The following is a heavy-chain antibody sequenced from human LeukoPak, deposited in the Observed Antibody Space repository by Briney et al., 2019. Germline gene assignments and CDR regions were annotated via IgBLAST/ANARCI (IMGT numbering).Heavy chain of an antibody. V-gene: IGHV4-4*07. Sequence: SETLSLTCAVSGGSISSYYWSSIRQPAGKGLEWIGRIYTSGSTNYNPSLKSRVTMSVDTSKNQFSLKLSSVTAADTAVYYCARGQYHLLYWYFDLWGRGTLVTVSS. CDR3: ARGQYHLLYWYFDL. CDR1: GGSISSYY. D-gene: IGHD2-2*01. CDR2: IYTSGST. J-gene: IGHJ2*01.